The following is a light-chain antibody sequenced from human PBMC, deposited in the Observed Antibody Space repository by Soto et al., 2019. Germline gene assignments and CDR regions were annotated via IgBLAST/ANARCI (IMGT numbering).Light chain of an antibody. Sequence: QSVLTQPRSVSASPGQSVTISCTGTSSDVGGHNYVSWYQQHPGKAPKLMISAVNKRPSGIPDRFSGSKSGNTASLTISGLQPEDEADYYCCSYAGSYTYVFGAGTKVTV. CDR2: AVN. J-gene: IGLJ1*01. CDR3: CSYAGSYTYV. CDR1: SSDVGGHNY. V-gene: IGLV2-11*01.